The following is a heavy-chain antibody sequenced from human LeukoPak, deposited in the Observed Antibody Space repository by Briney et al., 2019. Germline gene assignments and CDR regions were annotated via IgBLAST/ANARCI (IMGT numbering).Heavy chain of an antibody. Sequence: ASVKVSCKASGYTFTDYYIHWVRQAPGQGLEWMGWINPNSGGTNYAQKFQGRVTMTRDTSISTAYMELSRLRSDDTAVYYCARDSITMVRGVQDWGQGTLVTVSS. J-gene: IGHJ4*02. CDR3: ARDSITMVRGVQD. CDR1: GYTFTDYY. D-gene: IGHD3-10*01. CDR2: INPNSGGT. V-gene: IGHV1-2*02.